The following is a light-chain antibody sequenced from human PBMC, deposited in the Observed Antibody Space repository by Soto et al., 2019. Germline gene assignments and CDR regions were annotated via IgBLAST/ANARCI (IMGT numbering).Light chain of an antibody. J-gene: IGKJ1*01. CDR3: QQYNNWWT. V-gene: IGKV3-15*01. Sequence: EIVMTQSPVTLSVSPGERATLSCWASQDIKSNLAWYQQQPGQAPRLLICGASTRATGIPVRFSGSGFGTEFTLTISRLQSEDFAVYFCQQYNNWWTFGQGTKVEIK. CDR1: QDIKSN. CDR2: GAS.